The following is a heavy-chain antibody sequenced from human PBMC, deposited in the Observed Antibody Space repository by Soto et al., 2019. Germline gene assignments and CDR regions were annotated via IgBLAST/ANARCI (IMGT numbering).Heavy chain of an antibody. J-gene: IGHJ5*02. CDR1: GGSISSYY. CDR3: ARETGNYDILTGYYGRGNWFDP. Sequence: SETLSLTCTVSGGSISSYYWSWIRQPPGKGLEWIGYIYYSGSTNYNPSLKSRVTISVDTSKNQFSLKLSSVTAADTAVYYCARETGNYDILTGYYGRGNWFDPWGQGTLVTVSS. CDR2: IYYSGST. V-gene: IGHV4-59*01. D-gene: IGHD3-9*01.